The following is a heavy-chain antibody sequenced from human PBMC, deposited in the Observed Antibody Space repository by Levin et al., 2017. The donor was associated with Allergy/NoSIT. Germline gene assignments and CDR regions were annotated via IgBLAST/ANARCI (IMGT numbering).Heavy chain of an antibody. CDR3: ARVAAIVATIHGWFDP. CDR2: ISYDGSNK. D-gene: IGHD5-12*01. CDR1: GFTFSSYA. J-gene: IGHJ5*02. Sequence: AGGSLRLSCAASGFTFSSYAMHWVRQAPGKGLEWVAVISYDGSNKYYADSVKGRFTISRDNSKNTLYLQMNSLRAEDTAVYYCARVAAIVATIHGWFDPWGQGTLVTVSS. V-gene: IGHV3-30-3*01.